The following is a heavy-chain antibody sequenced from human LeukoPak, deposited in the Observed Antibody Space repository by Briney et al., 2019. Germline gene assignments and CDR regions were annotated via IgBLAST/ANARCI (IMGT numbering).Heavy chain of an antibody. Sequence: SETLSLTCVVSGYSIGSDFYWGWIRQPPGKGLEWIASIYRSGNTYSNSSLKSRVRMSIDTSKNHFSLRLTSVTAADTAVYYCARHSVASTSDAWGPGTLVTVSS. CDR3: ARHSVASTSDA. CDR1: GYSIGSDFY. J-gene: IGHJ5*02. V-gene: IGHV4-38-2*01. CDR2: IYRSGNT. D-gene: IGHD1-26*01.